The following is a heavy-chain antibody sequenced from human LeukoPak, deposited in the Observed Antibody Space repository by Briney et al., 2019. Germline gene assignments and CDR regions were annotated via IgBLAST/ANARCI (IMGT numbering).Heavy chain of an antibody. CDR2: IVVGSGNT. Sequence: SGTVSCKASGFTFTSSTIQWVRQARGQRHEWIGWIVVGSGNTNYAQKFQERVIIARDMSTTTVYMELSSLRSEDTAVYYCAGTPWFGELTLDYWGQGTLVTVSS. CDR1: GFTFTSST. V-gene: IGHV1-58*02. D-gene: IGHD3-10*01. CDR3: AGTPWFGELTLDY. J-gene: IGHJ4*02.